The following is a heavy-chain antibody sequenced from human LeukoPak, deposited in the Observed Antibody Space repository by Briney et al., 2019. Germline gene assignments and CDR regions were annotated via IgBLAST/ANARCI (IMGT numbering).Heavy chain of an antibody. CDR3: ARGVGSSWPGWFDP. D-gene: IGHD6-13*01. V-gene: IGHV3-21*01. CDR2: ISSSSSYI. J-gene: IGHJ5*02. CDR1: GFTFSSYS. Sequence: PGGSLRLSCAASGFTFSSYSMNWVRQAPGKGLEWVSSISSSSSYIYYADSVKGRFTISRDNAKNSLYLQMNSLRAEDTAVYYCARGVGSSWPGWFDPWGQGTLVTVSS.